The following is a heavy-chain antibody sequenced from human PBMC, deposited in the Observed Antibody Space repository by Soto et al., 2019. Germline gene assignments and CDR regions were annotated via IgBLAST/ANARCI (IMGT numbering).Heavy chain of an antibody. V-gene: IGHV3-30*18. CDR3: AKSQQQLAYYYYGMDV. J-gene: IGHJ6*02. D-gene: IGHD6-13*01. CDR1: GFTFSSYG. CDR2: ISYDGSNK. Sequence: PGGSLRLSCAASGFTFSSYGMHWVRQAPGKGLEWVAVISYDGSNKYYADSVKGRFTISRDNSKNTLYLQMNSLRAEDTAVYYCAKSQQQLAYYYYGMDVWGQGTTVTVSS.